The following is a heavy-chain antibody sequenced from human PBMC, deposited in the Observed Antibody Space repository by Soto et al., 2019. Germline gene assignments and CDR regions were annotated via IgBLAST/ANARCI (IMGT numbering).Heavy chain of an antibody. CDR1: GGSISSGGYY. CDR2: IYYSGST. Sequence: PSETLSLTCTVSGGSISSGGYYWSWIRQHPGKGLEWIGYIYYSGSTYYNPSLKSRVTISVDTSKNQFSLKLSSVTAADTAVYYCARVLPFYFSSLQGEGYNWFDPWGQGTLVTVYS. J-gene: IGHJ5*02. V-gene: IGHV4-31*03. D-gene: IGHD6-6*01. CDR3: ARVLPFYFSSLQGEGYNWFDP.